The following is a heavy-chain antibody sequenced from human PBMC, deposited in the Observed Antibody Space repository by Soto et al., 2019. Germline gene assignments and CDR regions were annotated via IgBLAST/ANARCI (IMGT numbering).Heavy chain of an antibody. CDR3: AKRYDILTGYALDLDYYGTDV. V-gene: IGHV3-30*18. D-gene: IGHD3-9*01. J-gene: IGHJ6*02. CDR1: GFTFSSYG. Sequence: PGGSLRLSCAASGFTFSSYGMHWVRQAPGKGLEWVAVISYNGSNKYYADSVKGRFTISRDNSKNTLYLQMNSLRAEDTAVYYCAKRYDILTGYALDLDYYGTDVWGQGTTVTVSS. CDR2: ISYNGSNK.